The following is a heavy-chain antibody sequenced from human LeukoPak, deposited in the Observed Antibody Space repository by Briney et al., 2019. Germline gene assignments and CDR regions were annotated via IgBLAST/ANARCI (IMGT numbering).Heavy chain of an antibody. Sequence: ASVKVSCKASGYTFTSYGISWVRQAPGQGLEWMGWINPNSGGTNYAQKFQGRVTMTRDTSISTAYMELSRLRSDDTAVYYCARDSGTTMVLFDIWGQGTMVTVSS. CDR2: INPNSGGT. D-gene: IGHD4/OR15-4a*01. V-gene: IGHV1-2*02. CDR1: GYTFTSYG. CDR3: ARDSGTTMVLFDI. J-gene: IGHJ3*02.